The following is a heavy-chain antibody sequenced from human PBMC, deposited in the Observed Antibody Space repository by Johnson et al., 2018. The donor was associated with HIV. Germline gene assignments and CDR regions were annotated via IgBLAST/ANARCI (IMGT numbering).Heavy chain of an antibody. Sequence: VQLMESGGDLVQPGGSLRLSCAASRFTFSSYWMHWVRQVPGKGLVWVSGINSDGSDTRYADSVKGRFTISRDNAKTTLYLQMNRLRAEDTAVYYCAREVDAFDIWGQGTVVTVSS. CDR3: AREVDAFDI. J-gene: IGHJ3*02. CDR2: INSDGSDT. V-gene: IGHV3-74*01. CDR1: RFTFSSYW.